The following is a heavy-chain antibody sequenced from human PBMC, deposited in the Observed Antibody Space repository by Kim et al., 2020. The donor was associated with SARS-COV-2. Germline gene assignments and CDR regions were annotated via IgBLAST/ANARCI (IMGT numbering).Heavy chain of an antibody. D-gene: IGHD2-8*01. CDR3: ARQLLLTPDAFDI. Sequence: NPSLKSRVTIPVDTSKNQFSLKLSSVTAADTAVYYCARQLLLTPDAFDIWGQGTMVTVSS. V-gene: IGHV4-39*01. J-gene: IGHJ3*02.